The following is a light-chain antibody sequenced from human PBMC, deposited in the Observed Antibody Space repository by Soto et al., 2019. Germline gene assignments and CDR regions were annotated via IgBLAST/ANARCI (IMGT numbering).Light chain of an antibody. CDR3: QQYGSSRRLT. CDR1: QSADSSY. Sequence: EIVLTQSPGTLSLSPGERATLSCRASQSADSSYLAWYQQRPGQAPRLLIYGASTRATEIPDRFSGSGSGTDFSLTISRLEPENFAVYYCQQYGSSRRLTFGGGTKVESK. J-gene: IGKJ4*01. CDR2: GAS. V-gene: IGKV3-20*01.